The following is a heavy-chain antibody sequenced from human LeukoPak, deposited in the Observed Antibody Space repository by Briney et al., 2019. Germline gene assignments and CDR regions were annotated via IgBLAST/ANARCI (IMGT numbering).Heavy chain of an antibody. D-gene: IGHD6-25*01. CDR3: ARDRRGGDAFDI. J-gene: IGHJ3*02. Sequence: ASVKVSCKASGYTFTGYYMHWVRQAPGQGLEWMGWINPNSGGTNYAQKFQGRVTITADKSTSTDYMELSSLRSEDTAVYYCARDRRGGDAFDIWGQGTMVTVSS. CDR2: INPNSGGT. V-gene: IGHV1-2*02. CDR1: GYTFTGYY.